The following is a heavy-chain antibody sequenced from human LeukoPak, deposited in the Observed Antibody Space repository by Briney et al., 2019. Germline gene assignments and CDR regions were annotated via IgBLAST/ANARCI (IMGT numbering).Heavy chain of an antibody. CDR3: ARHSPGWYYFDY. J-gene: IGHJ4*02. CDR1: GYSFTSYW. V-gene: IGHV5-10-1*01. CDR2: IDPSDSYT. D-gene: IGHD6-19*01. Sequence: GESLRISCKGSGYSFTSYWISWGRQIPGKGLEWMGRIDPSDSYTNYSPSFQGHVTISPDKSISTAYLQWSSLKASDTAMYYCARHSPGWYYFDYWGQGTLVTVSS.